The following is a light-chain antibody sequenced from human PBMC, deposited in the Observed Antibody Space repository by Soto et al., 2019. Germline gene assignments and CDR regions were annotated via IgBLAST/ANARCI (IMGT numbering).Light chain of an antibody. V-gene: IGLV2-14*01. Sequence: QSALTQPASVSGSPGQSITISCTGTSSDVGGYNHVSWYQQHPGKAPKLMIYEVSNRPSGVSNRFSGSKSGNTASLTISGLQAEDEADYYYSSYTSSSTLVFGGGTKLTVL. J-gene: IGLJ2*01. CDR1: SSDVGGYNH. CDR3: SSYTSSSTLV. CDR2: EVS.